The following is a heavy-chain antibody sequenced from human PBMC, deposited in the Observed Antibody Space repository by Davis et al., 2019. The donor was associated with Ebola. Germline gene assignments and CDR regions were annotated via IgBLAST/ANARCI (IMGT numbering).Heavy chain of an antibody. CDR2: IYYSGST. J-gene: IGHJ4*02. CDR1: GGSISSSSYY. Sequence: SETLSLTCTVSGGSISSSSYYWGWIRQPPGKGLEWIGSIYYSGSTQYNPSLKSRVTISVDTSKNQFSLKLTSVTAADTAVYYCARLLIYNYDGSVYSSPYYFDYWGQGTLVTVSS. D-gene: IGHD3-22*01. CDR3: ARLLIYNYDGSVYSSPYYFDY. V-gene: IGHV4-39*01.